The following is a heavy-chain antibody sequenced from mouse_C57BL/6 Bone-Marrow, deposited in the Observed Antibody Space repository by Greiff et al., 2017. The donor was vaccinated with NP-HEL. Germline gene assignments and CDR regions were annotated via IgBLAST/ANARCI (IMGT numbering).Heavy chain of an antibody. CDR3: ARGDYGSSCWYFDV. D-gene: IGHD1-1*01. J-gene: IGHJ1*03. Sequence: EVKLMESGPGLVKPSQSLSLTCSVTGYSITSGYYWNWIRQFPGNKLEWMGYISYDGSNNYIPSLKNRIPITRDTSKNQFFLKLNSVTTEDTATYYCARGDYGSSCWYFDVWGTGTTVTVSS. V-gene: IGHV3-6*01. CDR1: GYSITSGYY. CDR2: ISYDGSN.